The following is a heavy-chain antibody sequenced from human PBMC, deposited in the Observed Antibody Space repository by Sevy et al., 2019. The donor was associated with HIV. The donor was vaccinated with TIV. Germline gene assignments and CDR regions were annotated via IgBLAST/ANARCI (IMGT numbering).Heavy chain of an antibody. J-gene: IGHJ5*02. CDR1: GFTFSPYW. D-gene: IGHD1-26*01. CDR3: ASGVGLDR. CDR2: IRPDGSEK. Sequence: GGSLRLSCEASGFTFSPYWMTWVRQAPGKGLEWVANIRPDGSEKYYVDSVKGRFTISRDNANNLLYLQMNSLRADDAAMYYCASGVGLDRWGQGALVTVSS. V-gene: IGHV3-7*01.